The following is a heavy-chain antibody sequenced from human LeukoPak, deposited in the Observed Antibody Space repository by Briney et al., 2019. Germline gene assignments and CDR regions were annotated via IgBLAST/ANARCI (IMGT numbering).Heavy chain of an antibody. CDR2: IYHSGST. CDR3: ARVENDYGDYVGY. D-gene: IGHD4-17*01. Sequence: SGTLSLTCAVSGGSISSSNWWSWVRQPPGKGLEWIGEIYHSGSTNYNPSLKSRVTISVDKSKNQFSLKLSSVTAGDTAVYYCARVENDYGDYVGYWGQGTLVTVSS. J-gene: IGHJ4*02. V-gene: IGHV4-4*02. CDR1: GGSISSSNW.